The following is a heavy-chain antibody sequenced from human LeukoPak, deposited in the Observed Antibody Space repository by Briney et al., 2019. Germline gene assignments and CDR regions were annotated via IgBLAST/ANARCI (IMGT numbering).Heavy chain of an antibody. J-gene: IGHJ6*02. CDR1: GFTFSSYA. CDR2: ISGSGGST. V-gene: IGHV3-23*01. Sequence: GGSLRLSCAASGFTFSSYAMSWVRQAPGKGLEWVSGISGSGGSTYYADSVKGRFTISRDNSKNTLYLQINSLSAEDTAVYYCAKDLSPLYYYYGMDVWGQGTTVTVSS. CDR3: AKDLSPLYYYYGMDV.